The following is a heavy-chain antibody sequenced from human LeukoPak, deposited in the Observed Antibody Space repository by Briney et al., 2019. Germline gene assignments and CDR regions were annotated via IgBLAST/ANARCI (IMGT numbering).Heavy chain of an antibody. CDR3: AKDGVILAPGVYWYMDV. Sequence: PGGSLRLSCAASGFTLSSYSMNWVRQAPGKGLEWVSYISSSSSTIYYTGSVQGRFTISRDNAKNSLYLQMNSLTAEDTAVFYCAKDGVILAPGVYWYMDVWGRGTTVTVSS. CDR2: ISSSSSTI. D-gene: IGHD3-16*02. J-gene: IGHJ6*03. V-gene: IGHV3-48*04. CDR1: GFTLSSYS.